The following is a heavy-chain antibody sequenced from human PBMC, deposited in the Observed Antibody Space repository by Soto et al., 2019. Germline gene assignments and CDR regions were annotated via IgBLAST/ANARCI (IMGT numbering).Heavy chain of an antibody. CDR3: ARMNYGSGSYYRFFDY. D-gene: IGHD3-10*01. Sequence: GGSLRLSCAASGFTFSSYDMHWVRQATGKGLEWVSAIGTAGDTYYPGSVKGRFTISRENAKNSLYLQMNSLRAGDTAVYYCARMNYGSGSYYRFFDYWGQGTLVTVSS. J-gene: IGHJ4*02. CDR1: GFTFSSYD. V-gene: IGHV3-13*01. CDR2: IGTAGDT.